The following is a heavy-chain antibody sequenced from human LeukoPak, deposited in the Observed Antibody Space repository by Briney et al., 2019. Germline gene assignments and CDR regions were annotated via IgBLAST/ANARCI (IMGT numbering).Heavy chain of an antibody. D-gene: IGHD3-16*01. CDR2: ISYDGGKT. CDR3: ATVAKTVLHDAFDI. V-gene: IGHV3-30-3*01. J-gene: IGHJ3*02. CDR1: GFIFSGYA. Sequence: GRSLRLSCAASGFIFSGYAMHWVRQAPGKGLEWVAVISYDGGKTYYADSVKGRFTISRDNSKSTLYLQMNSLRSEDTAVYYCATVAKTVLHDAFDIWGQGTMVTVSS.